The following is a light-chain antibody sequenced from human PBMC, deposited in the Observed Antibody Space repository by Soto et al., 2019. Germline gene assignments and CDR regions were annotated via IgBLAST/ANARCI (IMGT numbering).Light chain of an antibody. J-gene: IGLJ1*01. CDR2: EVN. Sequence: QSALTQPASVSGSPGQSITISCGGTSSDVGAYIYVSWYQQFPGKAPKLIIYEVNNRPSGVPDRFSGSKSGNTASLTVSGLQAADEADYFCKSYAGSNTYVFGTGTKVTVL. CDR1: SSDVGAYIY. V-gene: IGLV2-8*01. CDR3: KSYAGSNTYV.